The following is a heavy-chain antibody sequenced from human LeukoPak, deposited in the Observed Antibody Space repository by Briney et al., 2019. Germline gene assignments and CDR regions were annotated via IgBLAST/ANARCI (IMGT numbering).Heavy chain of an antibody. D-gene: IGHD3-10*01. V-gene: IGHV3-49*03. J-gene: IGHJ5*02. Sequence: GGSLRLSCTASGFTFGDYAMSCFRQAPGKGLEWVGFIRSKAYGGTTEYAASVKGRFTISRDDSKSIAYLQMNSLKTEDTAVYYCTREWGVVPWGQGTLVTVSS. CDR1: GFTFGDYA. CDR2: IRSKAYGGTT. CDR3: TREWGVVP.